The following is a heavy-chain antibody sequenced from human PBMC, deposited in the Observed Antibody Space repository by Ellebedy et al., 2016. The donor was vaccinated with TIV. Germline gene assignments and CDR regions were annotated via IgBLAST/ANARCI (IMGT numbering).Heavy chain of an antibody. D-gene: IGHD4-17*01. V-gene: IGHV3-72*01. CDR2: IRSKAYGGTT. CDR1: GFTFSDHY. CDR3: ARVDGLTTVSYYGMDV. Sequence: GESLKISCAASGFTFSDHYMDWVRQAPGKGLEWVGFIRSKAYGGTTEYAASVKGRFTISRDDSKNSLYLQVNSLKTEDTAVYYCARVDGLTTVSYYGMDVWGQGTTVTVSS. J-gene: IGHJ6*02.